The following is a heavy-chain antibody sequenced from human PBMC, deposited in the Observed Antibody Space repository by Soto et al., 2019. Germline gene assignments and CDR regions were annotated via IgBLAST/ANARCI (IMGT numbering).Heavy chain of an antibody. CDR3: ARRIAAAGTDY. Sequence: SETLSLTCTVSGGSISSSSYYWGWIRQPPGKGLEWIGSIYYSGSTYYNPSLKSRVTISVDTSKNQFSLKLSSVTAAYTAVYYCARRIAAAGTDYWGQGTLVTVSS. V-gene: IGHV4-39*01. CDR1: GGSISSSSYY. CDR2: IYYSGST. J-gene: IGHJ4*02. D-gene: IGHD6-13*01.